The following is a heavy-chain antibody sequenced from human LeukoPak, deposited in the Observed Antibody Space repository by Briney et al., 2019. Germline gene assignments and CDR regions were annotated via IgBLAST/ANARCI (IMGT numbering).Heavy chain of an antibody. Sequence: SETLSLTCTVSGYSISSGYYWGWIRQPPGKGLEWIGSIYHSGSTYYNPSLKSRVTISVDTSKNQFSLKLSSVTAADTAVYYCARGSSAARPRLYNWFDPWGQGTLVTVSS. V-gene: IGHV4-38-2*02. CDR2: IYHSGST. J-gene: IGHJ5*02. CDR1: GYSISSGYY. D-gene: IGHD6-6*01. CDR3: ARGSSAARPRLYNWFDP.